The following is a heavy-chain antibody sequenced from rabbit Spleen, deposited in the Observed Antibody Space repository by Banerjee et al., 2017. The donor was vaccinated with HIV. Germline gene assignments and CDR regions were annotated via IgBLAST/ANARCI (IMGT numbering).Heavy chain of an antibody. CDR3: VRDPAGREDFDL. D-gene: IGHD4-2*01. Sequence: QEQLVESGGGLVQPGGSLKLSCKASGFDFSSYGVSWVRQAPGKGLEWIGYIDPLFGNTYYASWVNSRFTISSHNAQNTLYLQLNSLTAADTATYFCVRDPAGREDFDLWDPGTLVTVS. CDR1: GFDFSSYG. V-gene: IGHV1S47*01. J-gene: IGHJ4*01. CDR2: IDPLFGNT.